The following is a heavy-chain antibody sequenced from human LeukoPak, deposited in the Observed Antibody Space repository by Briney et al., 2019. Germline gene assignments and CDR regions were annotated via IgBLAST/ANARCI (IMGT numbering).Heavy chain of an antibody. Sequence: GASVKVSCKASGYTFTGYYMHWVRQAPGQGLEWMGIIDPSGGSTSYAQKFQGRVTMTRDMSTSTVYMELSSLRSEDTAVYYCARDRVREMATITDYWGQGTLVTVSS. CDR2: IDPSGGST. CDR3: ARDRVREMATITDY. V-gene: IGHV1-46*01. J-gene: IGHJ4*02. D-gene: IGHD5-24*01. CDR1: GYTFTGYY.